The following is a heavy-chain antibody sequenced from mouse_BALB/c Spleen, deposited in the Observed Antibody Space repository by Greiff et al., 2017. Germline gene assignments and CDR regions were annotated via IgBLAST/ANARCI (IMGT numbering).Heavy chain of an antibody. CDR2: ISSGGSYT. J-gene: IGHJ3*01. Sequence: DVKLVESGGGLVKPGGSLKLSCAASGFTFSSYTMSWVRQTPEKRLEWVATISSGGSYTYYPDSVKGRFTISRDNAKNTLYLQMSSLKSEDTAMYYCTRDGDYDGGFAYWGQGTLVTVSA. D-gene: IGHD2-4*01. CDR3: TRDGDYDGGFAY. CDR1: GFTFSSYT. V-gene: IGHV5-6-4*01.